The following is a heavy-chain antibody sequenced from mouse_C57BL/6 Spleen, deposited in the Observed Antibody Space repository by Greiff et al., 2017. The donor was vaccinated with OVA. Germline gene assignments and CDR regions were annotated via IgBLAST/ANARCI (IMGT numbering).Heavy chain of an antibody. Sequence: QVQLQQPGTELVKPGASVKLSCKASGYTFTSYWMHWVKQRPGQGLEWIGNINPSNGGTNYNEKFKSKATLTVDKSSSTAYMQLSSLTSEDSAVYYCAIPLYYYGSTHYYAMDYWGQGTSVTVSS. CDR2: INPSNGGT. V-gene: IGHV1-53*01. J-gene: IGHJ4*01. CDR3: AIPLYYYGSTHYYAMDY. D-gene: IGHD1-1*01. CDR1: GYTFTSYW.